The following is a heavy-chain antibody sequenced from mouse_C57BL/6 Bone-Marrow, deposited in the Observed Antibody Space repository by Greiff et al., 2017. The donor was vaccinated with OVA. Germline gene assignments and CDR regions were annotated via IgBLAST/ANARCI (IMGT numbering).Heavy chain of an antibody. D-gene: IGHD1-1*01. CDR2: IYPRSGNT. Sequence: VQLQQSGAELARPGASVKLSCKASGYTFTSYGISWVKQRTGQGLEWIGEIYPRSGNTYYNEKFKGKATLTADKSSSTAYMELRSLTSEDSAVYFCARKKKFITTVVDWYFDVWGTGTTVTVSS. CDR3: ARKKKFITTVVDWYFDV. J-gene: IGHJ1*03. CDR1: GYTFTSYG. V-gene: IGHV1-81*01.